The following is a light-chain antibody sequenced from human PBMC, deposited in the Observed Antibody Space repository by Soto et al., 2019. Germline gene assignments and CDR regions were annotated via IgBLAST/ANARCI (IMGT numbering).Light chain of an antibody. CDR1: QSVRSSN. Sequence: IVFTLSSRSLAFAPGGRATPSCMASQSVRSSNLAWYQQKPGQAPRLLIYDASNRATGIPARFTGSGSGTDFTLTISSLEPEDFAVYYCQQRNIWPTFGQGTKVDNK. J-gene: IGKJ1*01. CDR2: DAS. V-gene: IGKV3-11*01. CDR3: QQRNIWPT.